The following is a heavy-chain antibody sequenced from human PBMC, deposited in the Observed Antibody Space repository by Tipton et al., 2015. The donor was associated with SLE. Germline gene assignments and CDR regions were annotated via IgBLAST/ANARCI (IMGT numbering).Heavy chain of an antibody. V-gene: IGHV3-7*01. D-gene: IGHD6-13*01. CDR1: GFTFSRYW. CDR2: IKQDGSEK. J-gene: IGHJ4*02. CDR3: AKDFYSSSWYGDY. Sequence: SLRLSCAASGFTFSRYWMSWVRQTPGKGLEWVANIKQDGSEKYYVDSVKGRFTISRDNSKNTLYLQMNSLRAEDTAVYYCAKDFYSSSWYGDYWGQGTLVTVSS.